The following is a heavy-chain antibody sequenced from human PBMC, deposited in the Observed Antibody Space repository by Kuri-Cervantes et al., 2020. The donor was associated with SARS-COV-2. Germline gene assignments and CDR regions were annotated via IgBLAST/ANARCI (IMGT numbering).Heavy chain of an antibody. CDR2: ISWNSGSI. CDR3: ARDVKYDFWSGSPYYYYYMDV. Sequence: SLKISCAASGFTFDDYAMHWVRQAPGKGLEWVSGISWNSGSIGYADSVKGRFTISRDNAKNSLYLQMNSLRAEDTALYYCARDVKYDFWSGSPYYYYYMDVWGKGTTVTVSS. CDR1: GFTFDDYA. V-gene: IGHV3-9*01. D-gene: IGHD3-3*01. J-gene: IGHJ6*03.